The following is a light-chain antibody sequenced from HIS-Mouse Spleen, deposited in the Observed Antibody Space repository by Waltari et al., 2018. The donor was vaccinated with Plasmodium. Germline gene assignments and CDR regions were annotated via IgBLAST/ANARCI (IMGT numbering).Light chain of an antibody. V-gene: IGLV3-10*01. J-gene: IGLJ3*02. Sequence: SSHLTQPPSVSLSQRQQARLPRPRVPLPTKYPSLYQQKSGQAPVLVIYEDSKRPSGIPERFSGSSSGTMATLTISGAQVEDEADYYCYSTDSSGNHRVFGGGTKLTVL. CDR3: YSTDSSGNHRV. CDR1: PLPTKY. CDR2: EDS.